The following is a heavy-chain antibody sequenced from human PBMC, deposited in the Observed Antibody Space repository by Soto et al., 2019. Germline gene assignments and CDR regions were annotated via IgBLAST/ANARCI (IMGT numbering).Heavy chain of an antibody. D-gene: IGHD2-15*01. Sequence: ASVKVSCKASGYNFTRYGINWVRQAPGQGLEWMGWISPGIGIGDYAQQFQGRISMTTDRYTSTTYMELRSLRSDDTAVYYCASRGDLMFPAPWDFWGQGSLVTVSS. V-gene: IGHV1-18*01. J-gene: IGHJ4*02. CDR3: ASRGDLMFPAPWDF. CDR2: ISPGIGIG. CDR1: GYNFTRYG.